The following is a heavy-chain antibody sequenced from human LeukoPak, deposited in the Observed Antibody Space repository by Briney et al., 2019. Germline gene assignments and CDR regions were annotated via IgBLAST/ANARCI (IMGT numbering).Heavy chain of an antibody. Sequence: SETLSLTCTVSGGSISSYYWSWIRQPPGKGLEWIGYIYYSGSTNYNPSLKSRVTISVDTSKNQFSLKLSSVTAADTAVSYCAGGRTDYDSSGYYYGGGVIDYWGQGTLVTVSS. CDR2: IYYSGST. V-gene: IGHV4-59*08. D-gene: IGHD3-22*01. CDR1: GGSISSYY. J-gene: IGHJ4*02. CDR3: AGGRTDYDSSGYYYGGGVIDY.